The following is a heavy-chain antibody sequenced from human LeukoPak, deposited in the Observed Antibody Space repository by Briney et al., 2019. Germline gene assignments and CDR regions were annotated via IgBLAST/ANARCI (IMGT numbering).Heavy chain of an antibody. CDR3: ARRKKVDTSIDY. CDR2: IYYSGST. V-gene: IGHV4-39*01. Sequence: SETLSLTCTVSSGSISSSSYYWGWISQPPGKGLEWIGSIYYSGSTYYNPSLKSRVSISKDASKNQFSLKVSSVTAADTAVYYCARRKKVDTSIDYWGQGTLVTVSS. CDR1: SGSISSSSYY. J-gene: IGHJ4*02. D-gene: IGHD5-18*01.